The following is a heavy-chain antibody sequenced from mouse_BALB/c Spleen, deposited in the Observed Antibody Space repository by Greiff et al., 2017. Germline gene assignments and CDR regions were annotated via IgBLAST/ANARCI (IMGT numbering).Heavy chain of an antibody. V-gene: IGHV5-12-1*01. Sequence: DVKLVESGGGLVKPGGSLKLSCAASGFAFSSYDMSWVRQTPEKRLEWVAYISSGGGSTYYPDTVKGRFTISRDNAKNTLYLQMSSLKSEDTAMYCCERHALLSYYGGSYAMDYWGQGTSVTVSS. J-gene: IGHJ4*01. CDR3: ERHALLSYYGGSYAMDY. CDR2: ISSGGGST. D-gene: IGHD1-1*01. CDR1: GFAFSSYD.